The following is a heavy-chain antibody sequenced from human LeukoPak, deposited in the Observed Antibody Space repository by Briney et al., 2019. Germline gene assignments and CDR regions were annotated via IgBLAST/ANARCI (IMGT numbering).Heavy chain of an antibody. CDR1: GFTFSTYS. D-gene: IGHD5-18*01. CDR3: ARDRGYTCGFPSDY. CDR2: ISNSGGTI. Sequence: VQPGGSLRLSCAASGFTFSTYSMNWVRQAPGKGLEWVSYISNSGGTIYYADSVKGRFTISRDNAKNSLYLQMNSLRAEDTAVYYCARDRGYTCGFPSDYWGQGTLVTVSS. J-gene: IGHJ4*02. V-gene: IGHV3-48*04.